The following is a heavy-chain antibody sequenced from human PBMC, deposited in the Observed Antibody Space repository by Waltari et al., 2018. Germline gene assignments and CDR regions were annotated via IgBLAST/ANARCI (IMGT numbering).Heavy chain of an antibody. CDR3: ATAFGITGTRRIHAFDI. D-gene: IGHD1-20*01. V-gene: IGHV1-24*01. CDR1: GYTITELS. Sequence: QVQLVQSGAEVKKPGASVKVSCKVSGYTITELSMHWVRQAPGKGLEWMGGVDPEDGETIYAQKFQGRVTMTEDTSTDTAYMELSSLRSEDTAVYYCATAFGITGTRRIHAFDIWGQGTMVTVSS. CDR2: VDPEDGET. J-gene: IGHJ3*02.